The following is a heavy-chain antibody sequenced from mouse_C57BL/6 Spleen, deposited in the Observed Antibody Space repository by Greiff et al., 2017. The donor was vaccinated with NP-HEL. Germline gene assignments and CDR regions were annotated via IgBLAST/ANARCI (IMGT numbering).Heavy chain of an antibody. Sequence: ESGPELLKPGASVKLSCKASGYTFTSYDINWVKQRPGQGLEWIGWIYPRDGSTTYNEKFKGKATLTVDTSSSTAYMELHSLTSEDSAVYFCARKDYGSSSWFAYWGQGTLVTVSA. D-gene: IGHD1-1*01. CDR1: GYTFTSYD. J-gene: IGHJ3*01. CDR2: IYPRDGST. CDR3: ARKDYGSSSWFAY. V-gene: IGHV1-85*01.